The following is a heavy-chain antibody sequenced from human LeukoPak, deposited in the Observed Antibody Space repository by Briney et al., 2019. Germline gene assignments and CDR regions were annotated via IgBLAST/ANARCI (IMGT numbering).Heavy chain of an antibody. CDR3: ARVRIAAAGTFSGEYYFDY. J-gene: IGHJ4*02. V-gene: IGHV4-30-2*01. CDR1: GGSISSGGYS. CDR2: INHSGST. D-gene: IGHD6-13*01. Sequence: SQTLSLTCAVSGGSISSGGYSWSWIRQPPGKGLEWIGEINHSGSTNYNPSLKSRVTISVDTSKNQFSLKLSSVTAADTAVYYCARVRIAAAGTFSGEYYFDYWGQGTLVTVSS.